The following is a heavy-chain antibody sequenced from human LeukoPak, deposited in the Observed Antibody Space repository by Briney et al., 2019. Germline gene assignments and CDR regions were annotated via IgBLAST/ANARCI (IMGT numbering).Heavy chain of an antibody. D-gene: IGHD5-18*01. Sequence: SETLSLTCTVSGGSISSYYWSWVRQPPGKGLEWIGYIYYSGSTNYNPSLKSRVTISVDTSKNQFSLKLSSVSAADTAVYYCARHVGGYSNGYFMLGYWGQGTLVTVSS. CDR1: GGSISSYY. J-gene: IGHJ4*02. CDR2: IYYSGST. V-gene: IGHV4-59*08. CDR3: ARHVGGYSNGYFMLGY.